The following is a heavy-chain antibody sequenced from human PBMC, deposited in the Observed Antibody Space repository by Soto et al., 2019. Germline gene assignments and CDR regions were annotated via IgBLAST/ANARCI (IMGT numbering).Heavy chain of an antibody. CDR2: IIPISGIA. CDR3: ARGDTYYSANIDLAAYLHH. J-gene: IGHJ1*01. D-gene: IGHD3-10*01. V-gene: IGHV1-69*02. CDR1: GGTFSSYT. Sequence: GASVKVSCKASGGTFSSYTVSWVRQAPGQGLEWMGRIIPISGIANYAQKFQGRVTITADKSTTTAYMELRSLRSEDTAVYYCARGDTYYSANIDLAAYLHHWGQGTLVTVSS.